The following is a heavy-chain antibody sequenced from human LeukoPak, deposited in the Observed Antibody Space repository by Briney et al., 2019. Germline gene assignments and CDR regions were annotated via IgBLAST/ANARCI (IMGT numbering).Heavy chain of an antibody. CDR3: ARDRGGSYAFDI. CDR2: MNPNSGNT. Sequence: ASVKVSCKASGYTFTSYDINWVRQATGQGLEWMGWMNPNSGNTGYAQKFQGRVTITTDESTSAAYMELSSLRSEDTAVYYCARDRGGSYAFDIWGQGTMVTVSS. V-gene: IGHV1-8*03. J-gene: IGHJ3*02. D-gene: IGHD1-26*01. CDR1: GYTFTSYD.